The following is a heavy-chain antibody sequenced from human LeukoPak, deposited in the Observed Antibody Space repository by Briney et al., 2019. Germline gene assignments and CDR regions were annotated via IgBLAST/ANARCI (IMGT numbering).Heavy chain of an antibody. D-gene: IGHD2-21*02. CDR3: ARHVSSDLRIVVVTSDWYFDR. J-gene: IGHJ2*01. CDR1: GGTISSSRFY. CDR2: IYYSGST. Sequence: SETLSLTCIVSGGTISSSRFYWGWIRQPPGKGLEWIGTIYYSGSTYYNPSLKSRVTISADTSKNQFSLNLSSVTAADTGVYYCARHVSSDLRIVVVTSDWYFDRWGRGTLVTVSS. V-gene: IGHV4-39*01.